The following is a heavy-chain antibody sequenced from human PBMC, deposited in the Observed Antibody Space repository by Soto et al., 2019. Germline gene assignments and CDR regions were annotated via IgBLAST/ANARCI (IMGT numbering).Heavy chain of an antibody. D-gene: IGHD1-7*01. CDR2: IYYSGST. J-gene: IGHJ6*03. Sequence: SETLSLTCTVSGGSISSYYWSWIRQPPGKGLEWIGYIYYSGSTNYNPPLKSRVTISVDTSKNQFSLKLSSVTAADTAVYYCARVTTGTDYYYYMDVWGKGTTVTVSS. CDR1: GGSISSYY. CDR3: ARVTTGTDYYYYMDV. V-gene: IGHV4-59*01.